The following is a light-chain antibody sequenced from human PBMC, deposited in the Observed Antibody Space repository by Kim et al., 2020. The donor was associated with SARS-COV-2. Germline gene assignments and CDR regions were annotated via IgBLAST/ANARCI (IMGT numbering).Light chain of an antibody. CDR3: ASWDDSLSGLV. CDR2: RNN. V-gene: IGLV1-47*01. J-gene: IGLJ2*01. Sequence: QSVLTQPPSASGTPGQRVTISCSGSSSNIGSDYAYWYQQLPGTAPKVLIYRNNQRPSGVPDRFSGSKSDTSASLAISGLRSEDEVDYYCASWDDSLSGLVFGGGTQLTVL. CDR1: SSNIGSDY.